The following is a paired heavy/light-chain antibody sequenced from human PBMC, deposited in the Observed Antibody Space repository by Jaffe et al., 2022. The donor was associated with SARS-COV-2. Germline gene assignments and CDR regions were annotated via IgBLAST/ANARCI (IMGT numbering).Light chain of an antibody. Sequence: DIQVTQSPSSLSASVGDRVTITCRASQGIRNDSGWYDLGWYQQKPGKAPKRLIYDASKLQSGVPSRFSGSGSGTEFTLTVSSLQPEDSATYYCLQHFYFPPTFGGGTKVEIK. V-gene: IGKV1-17*01. CDR3: LQHFYFPPT. CDR1: QGIRNDSGWYD. J-gene: IGKJ4*01. CDR2: DAS.
Heavy chain of an antibody. Sequence: QVQLQESGPGLVKPSQTLSLTCTVSDASMSSEDYYWTWIRQSAGEGLEWIGRINRSGKTNYNPSLRGRATISIDVPKNQFSLYLHSVTAADTAVFYCARGGGPVANWGYYIDYWGQGTLVTVSS. J-gene: IGHJ4*02. CDR1: DASMSSEDYY. CDR2: INRSGKT. D-gene: IGHD2-15*01. V-gene: IGHV4-61*02. CDR3: ARGGGPVANWGYYIDY.